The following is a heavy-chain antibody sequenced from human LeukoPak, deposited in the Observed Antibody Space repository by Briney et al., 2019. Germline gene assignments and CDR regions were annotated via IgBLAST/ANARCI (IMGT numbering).Heavy chain of an antibody. V-gene: IGHV4-34*01. CDR3: ARGDYYGSGSYYTHYYYYYGMDV. D-gene: IGHD3-10*01. Sequence: PSETLSLTCAVYGGSSSGYYWSWIRQPPGKGLEWIGEINHSGSTNYNPSLKSRVTISVDTSKNQFSLKLSSVTAADTAVYYCARGDYYGSGSYYTHYYYYYGMDVWGKGTTVTVSS. CDR2: INHSGST. J-gene: IGHJ6*04. CDR1: GGSSSGYY.